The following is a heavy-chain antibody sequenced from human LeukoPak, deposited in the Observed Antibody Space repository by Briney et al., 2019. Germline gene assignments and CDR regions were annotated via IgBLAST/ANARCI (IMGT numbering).Heavy chain of an antibody. J-gene: IGHJ4*02. D-gene: IGHD3-10*01. CDR3: AKGDVGGGYFDY. Sequence: GGSLRLSCAASGFTFSSYGMHWVRQAPGKGLEWVAFIRCDGSNKYYADSVKGRFTISRDNSKNTLYLQMNSLRAEDTAVYYCAKGDVGGGYFDYWGQGTLVTVSS. CDR1: GFTFSSYG. V-gene: IGHV3-30*02. CDR2: IRCDGSNK.